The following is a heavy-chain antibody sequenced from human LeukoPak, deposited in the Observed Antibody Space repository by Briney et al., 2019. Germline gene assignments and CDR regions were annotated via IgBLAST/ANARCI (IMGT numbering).Heavy chain of an antibody. J-gene: IGHJ3*02. CDR3: ARDRPSMLFDI. CDR2: ISYDGSNK. D-gene: IGHD2/OR15-2a*01. Sequence: GRSLRLSCAASGFTFSSYAMHWVRQAPGKGLEWVAVISYDGSNKYYADSVKGRFTISRDNSKNTLYLQMNSLRAEDTAVYYCARDRPSMLFDIWGQGTMVTVSS. V-gene: IGHV3-30-3*01. CDR1: GFTFSSYA.